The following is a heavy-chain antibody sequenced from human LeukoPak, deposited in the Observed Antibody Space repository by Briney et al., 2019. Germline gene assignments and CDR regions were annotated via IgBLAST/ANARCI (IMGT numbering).Heavy chain of an antibody. CDR2: IKSKTDGGTT. J-gene: IGHJ4*02. CDR1: GFTFSSYW. V-gene: IGHV3-15*01. CDR3: TTETSYYYDSSGYYASGQLGY. D-gene: IGHD3-22*01. Sequence: GGSLRLSCGFSGFTFSSYWMSWVRQAPGKGLEWVGRIKSKTDGGTTDYAAPVKGRFTISRDDSKNTLYLQMNSLKTEDTAVYYCTTETSYYYDSSGYYASGQLGYWGQGTLVTVSS.